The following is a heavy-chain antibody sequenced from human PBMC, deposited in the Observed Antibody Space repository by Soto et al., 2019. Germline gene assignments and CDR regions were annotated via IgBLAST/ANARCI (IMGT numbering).Heavy chain of an antibody. CDR1: GFTFSNAW. Sequence: EVQLVESGGGLVKPGGSVSLSCAASGFTFSNAWLSWVRQAPGKGLEWVGRIKSKSAGGTTEYDAPVKDRFSISRDDSTHTLYLQMNSLKLEDTAVYYWAMGHSSSGKVCDSWGQGTRVTVTS. CDR2: IKSKSAGGTT. J-gene: IGHJ4*02. CDR3: AMGHSSSGKVCDS. V-gene: IGHV3-15*01. D-gene: IGHD3-22*01.